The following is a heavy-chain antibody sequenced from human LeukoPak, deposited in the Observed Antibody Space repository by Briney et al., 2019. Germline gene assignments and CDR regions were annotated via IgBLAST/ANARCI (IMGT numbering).Heavy chain of an antibody. CDR2: ISAYNGNT. D-gene: IGHD6-19*01. CDR1: GYTFTSYG. J-gene: IGHJ4*02. Sequence: ASVRVSCKASGYTFTSYGISWVRQAPGQGLEWMGWISAYNGNTNYAQKLQGRVTMTTDTSTSTAYMELRSLRSDDTAVYYCARDRSSGWYNYFDYWGQGTLVTVSS. V-gene: IGHV1-18*01. CDR3: ARDRSSGWYNYFDY.